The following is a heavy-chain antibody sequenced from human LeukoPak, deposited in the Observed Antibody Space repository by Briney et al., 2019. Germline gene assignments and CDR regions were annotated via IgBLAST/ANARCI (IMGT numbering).Heavy chain of an antibody. CDR3: ARLYSCSDV. CDR1: GFTFSSDG. J-gene: IGHJ6*02. V-gene: IGHV3-23*01. D-gene: IGHD6-6*01. CDR2: ITGSGYLT. Sequence: PGGSLRLSCAASGFTFSSDGMSWVRQAPGKGLSCVSPITGSGYLTYYAASVKGPFTISSANSKNTLSLQMTSLRAEDTAVYYCARLYSCSDVWGQGTTVTVSS.